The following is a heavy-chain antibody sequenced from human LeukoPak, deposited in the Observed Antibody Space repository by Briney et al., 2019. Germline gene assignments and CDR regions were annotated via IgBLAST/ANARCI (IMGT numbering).Heavy chain of an antibody. CDR2: IYHSGST. D-gene: IGHD4-17*01. CDR1: GGSISSGGYS. J-gene: IGHJ4*02. Sequence: PSETLSLTCAVSGGSISSGGYSWSWIRQPPGKGLEWIGYIYHSGSTYYNPSLKSRVTISVDRSKNQFSLKLSSVTAADTAVYYCVRVPGDYGDGYFDYWGQGTLVTVSS. CDR3: VRVPGDYGDGYFDY. V-gene: IGHV4-30-2*01.